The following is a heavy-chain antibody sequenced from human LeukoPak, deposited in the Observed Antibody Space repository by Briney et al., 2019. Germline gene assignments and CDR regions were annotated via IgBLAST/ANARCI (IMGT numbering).Heavy chain of an antibody. CDR3: AKVIAVAGTLNWFDP. CDR1: GFTFSSYA. V-gene: IGHV3-23*01. Sequence: PGGSLRLSCAASGFTFSSYAMSWVRQAPGKGLEWVSAISGSGGSTYYADSVKGRFTISRDKSKNTLYLQMNSLRAEDTAVYYCAKVIAVAGTLNWFDPWGQGTLVTVSS. CDR2: ISGSGGST. D-gene: IGHD6-19*01. J-gene: IGHJ5*02.